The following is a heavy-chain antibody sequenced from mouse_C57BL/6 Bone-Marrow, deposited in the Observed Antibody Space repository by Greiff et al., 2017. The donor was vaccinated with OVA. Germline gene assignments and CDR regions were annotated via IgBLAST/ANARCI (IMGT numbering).Heavy chain of an antibody. V-gene: IGHV1-64*01. Sequence: QVHVKQPGAELVKPGASVKLSCKASGYTFTSYWMHWVKQRPGQGLEWIGMIHPNSGSTNYNEKFKSKATLTVDKSSSTAYMQLSSLTSEDSAVYYCAERRSSWFAYWGQGTLVTVSA. CDR2: IHPNSGST. CDR1: GYTFTSYW. J-gene: IGHJ3*01. CDR3: AERRSSWFAY.